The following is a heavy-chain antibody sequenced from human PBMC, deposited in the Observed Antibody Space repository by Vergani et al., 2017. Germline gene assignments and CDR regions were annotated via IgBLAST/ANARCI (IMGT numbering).Heavy chain of an antibody. V-gene: IGHV4-4*07. J-gene: IGHJ4*02. D-gene: IGHD2-15*01. CDR1: GGSISFYY. CDR3: ARHIYMCDGGSPNCWSYYLDS. Sequence: QVQLEESGPGLVKPSETLSLTCTVSGGSISFYYWTWIRQSAGEGLEWIGRLDPSGTTKYNSSLKSRVTMSVDTSKNQFSLKLTSVTAADTAIYYCARHIYMCDGGSPNCWSYYLDSWSQGYMITVSS. CDR2: LDPSGTT.